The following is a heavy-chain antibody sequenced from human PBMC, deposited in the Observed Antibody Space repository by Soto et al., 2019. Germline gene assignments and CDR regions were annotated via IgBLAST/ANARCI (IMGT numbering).Heavy chain of an antibody. D-gene: IGHD6-6*01. CDR2: INAGNGNT. J-gene: IGHJ6*02. CDR1: GYTFTSYA. CDR3: ARDPEYSSSSSPYYYYGMDV. Sequence: ASVKVSCKASGYTFTSYAMHWVRQAPGQRLEWMGWINAGNGNTKYSQKFQGRVTITRDTSASTAYMELSSLRSEDTSVYYCARDPEYSSSSSPYYYYGMDVWGQGTTVTVSS. V-gene: IGHV1-3*01.